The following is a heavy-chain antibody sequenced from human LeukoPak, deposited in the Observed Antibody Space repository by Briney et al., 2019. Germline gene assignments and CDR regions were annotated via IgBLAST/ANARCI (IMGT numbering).Heavy chain of an antibody. D-gene: IGHD7-27*01. CDR3: ARDADYWGHFDY. V-gene: IGHV1-69*01. J-gene: IGHJ4*02. Sequence: ASVKVSCKASGGTFSSYAISWVRQAPGQGLEWTGGIIPIFGTANYAQKFQDRVTITADESTSTAYMELSSLRSEDTAVYYCARDADYWGHFDYWGQGTLVTVSS. CDR1: GGTFSSYA. CDR2: IIPIFGTA.